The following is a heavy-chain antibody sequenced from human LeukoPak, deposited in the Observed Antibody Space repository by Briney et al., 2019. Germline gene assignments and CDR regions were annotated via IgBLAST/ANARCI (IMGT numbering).Heavy chain of an antibody. D-gene: IGHD5-24*01. Sequence: ASVKVSCKASGYTFTGYYMHWVRQAPGQGLEWMGWINPYSGVTKYAQMFQGRVTMTRDTSISTAYMELSRLRSDDRAVYYCARDNSDTFDIWGQGTMVTVSS. J-gene: IGHJ3*02. CDR2: INPYSGVT. CDR1: GYTFTGYY. CDR3: ARDNSDTFDI. V-gene: IGHV1-2*02.